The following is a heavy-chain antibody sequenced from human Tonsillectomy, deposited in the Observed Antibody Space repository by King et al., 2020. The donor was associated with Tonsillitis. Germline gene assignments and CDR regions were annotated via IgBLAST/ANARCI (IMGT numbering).Heavy chain of an antibody. V-gene: IGHV4-39*07. CDR2: INYSGST. J-gene: IGHJ4*02. CDR1: GGSISSSSYY. D-gene: IGHD2-8*01. CDR3: ASSDTNTYYFDN. Sequence: LQLQESGPGLVKPSETLFLTCTVSGGSISSSSYYCDWIRLPPGKGLEWIGSINYSGSTYYNPSLKSRVTISVDTSKNQFSLKLNSVTAADTAVYYCASSDTNTYYFDNWGQGTLVTVSS.